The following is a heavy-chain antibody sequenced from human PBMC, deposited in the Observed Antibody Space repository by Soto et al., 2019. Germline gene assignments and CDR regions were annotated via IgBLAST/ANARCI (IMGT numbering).Heavy chain of an antibody. J-gene: IGHJ4*02. Sequence: QVQLVESGGGVVQPGRSLRLSCAASGFTFSSYGMHWVRQAPGKGLEWVAVISYDGSNKYYADSVKGRFTISRDNSKNTLYLQMNSLRAEDTAVYYCANLLPFAYWGQGTLVTVSS. CDR2: ISYDGSNK. CDR1: GFTFSSYG. CDR3: ANLLPFAY. V-gene: IGHV3-30*18.